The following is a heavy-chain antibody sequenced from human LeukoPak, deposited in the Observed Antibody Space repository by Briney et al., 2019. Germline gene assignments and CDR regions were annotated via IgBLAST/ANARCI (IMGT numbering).Heavy chain of an antibody. CDR1: GFTFSSHW. V-gene: IGHV3-74*01. J-gene: IGHJ4*02. D-gene: IGHD4-23*01. CDR3: ARERSTVDPFDY. CDR2: INSDGSSI. Sequence: GGSLRLSCAASGFTFSSHWMHWVRQAPGKGLVWVSRINSDGSSISYADSVKGRFTISRDNAKNTLYLQMNSLRAEDTAVYYCARERSTVDPFDYWGQGTLVTVSS.